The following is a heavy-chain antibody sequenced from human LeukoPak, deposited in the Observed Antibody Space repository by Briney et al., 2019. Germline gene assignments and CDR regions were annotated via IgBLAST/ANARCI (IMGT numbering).Heavy chain of an antibody. CDR2: VSGSGRNT. V-gene: IGHV3-23*01. D-gene: IGHD1-26*01. J-gene: IGHJ4*02. CDR3: VKSRRVGANQRGLFDY. Sequence: PGGSLRLSCAGSGFTFSNYAMTWVRQAPGKGLEWVSSVSGSGRNTFYPDSVEGRFTISRDNSKNTVYLQVNSLRAGDTAVYYCVKSRRVGANQRGLFDYWGQGTLVTVSP. CDR1: GFTFSNYA.